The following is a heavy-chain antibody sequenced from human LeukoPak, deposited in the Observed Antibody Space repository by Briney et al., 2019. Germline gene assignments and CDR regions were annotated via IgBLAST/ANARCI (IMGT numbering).Heavy chain of an antibody. Sequence: SRTLSLACAVSGGSISSGGYSWSWIRQPPGKGLEWIGYIYYSGSTYYNPSLKSRVTISVDTSKNQFSLKLSSVTAADTAVYYCARRSYYYDSSGYYRDAFDIWGQGTMVTVSS. CDR2: IYYSGST. CDR3: ARRSYYYDSSGYYRDAFDI. D-gene: IGHD3-22*01. CDR1: GGSISSGGYS. J-gene: IGHJ3*02. V-gene: IGHV4-30-4*07.